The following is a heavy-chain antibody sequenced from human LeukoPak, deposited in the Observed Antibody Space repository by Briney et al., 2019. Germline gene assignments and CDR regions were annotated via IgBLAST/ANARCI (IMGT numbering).Heavy chain of an antibody. CDR1: GGSISSSSYY. V-gene: IGHV4-39*07. J-gene: IGHJ4*02. Sequence: PSETLSLTCTVSGGSISSSSYYWGWIRQPPGKGLEWIGSIYYSGSTYYNPSLKSRVTISVDTSKNQFSLKLSSVTAADTAVYYCARSVGATRYKPARYFDYWGQGTLVTVSS. CDR2: IYYSGST. D-gene: IGHD1-26*01. CDR3: ARSVGATRYKPARYFDY.